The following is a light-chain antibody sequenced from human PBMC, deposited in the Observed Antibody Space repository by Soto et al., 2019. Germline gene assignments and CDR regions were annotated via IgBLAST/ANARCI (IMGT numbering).Light chain of an antibody. Sequence: SRAAVSFEAKESTSRSSPFSQSVSSYLAWYQQKPGQAPRLLIYGISTRATDIPARFSGSGSGTHFTLTICSLGPADVALYYCKKFTAWLLIAFAQGTRLDIK. CDR3: KKFTAWLLIA. CDR2: GIS. CDR1: QSVSSY. V-gene: IGKV3-11*01. J-gene: IGKJ5*01.